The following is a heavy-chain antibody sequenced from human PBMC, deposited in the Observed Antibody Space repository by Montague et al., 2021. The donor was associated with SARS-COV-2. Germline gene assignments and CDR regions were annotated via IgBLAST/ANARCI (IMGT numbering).Heavy chain of an antibody. CDR3: AKRVVVTSYRYFDY. CDR1: GFRFSDYA. V-gene: IGHV3-23*01. CDR2: IGASGNDT. Sequence: SLRLSWAASGFRFSDYAMSWVRRAPGKGLEWVSAIGASGNDTYYADSVRGRFTSSRDNSKNMLYLQLNSLRVEDTAVYYCAKRVVVTSYRYFDYWGQGTLVTVSS. D-gene: IGHD2-21*02. J-gene: IGHJ4*02.